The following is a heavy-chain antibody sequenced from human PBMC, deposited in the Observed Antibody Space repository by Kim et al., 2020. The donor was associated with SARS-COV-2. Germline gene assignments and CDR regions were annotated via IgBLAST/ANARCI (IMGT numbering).Heavy chain of an antibody. D-gene: IGHD6-6*01. CDR3: ARVGRDSSSPLVLGYYYYGMDV. Sequence: ASVKVSCKASGYTFTSYAMHWVRQAPGQRLEWMGWINAGNGNTKYSQKFQGRVTITRDTSASTAYMELSSLRSEDTAVYYCARVGRDSSSPLVLGYYYYGMDVWGQGTTVTVSS. CDR2: INAGNGNT. V-gene: IGHV1-3*01. CDR1: GYTFTSYA. J-gene: IGHJ6*02.